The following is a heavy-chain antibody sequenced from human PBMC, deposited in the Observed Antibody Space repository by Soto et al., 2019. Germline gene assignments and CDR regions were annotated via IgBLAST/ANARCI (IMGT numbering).Heavy chain of an antibody. CDR3: ASDVNWPNF. V-gene: IGHV3-7*01. D-gene: IGHD1-20*01. Sequence: EVQLVESGGGLVQPGGSLRLSCAASGFTFRTYFMTRVRQAPGKGLEWVATIKPDGSERWYVDSVKGRFTISRDNAKNSLYLEMNSLRAEDTAVYFCASDVNWPNFWGQGSLVAVSS. CDR1: GFTFRTYF. CDR2: IKPDGSER. J-gene: IGHJ4*02.